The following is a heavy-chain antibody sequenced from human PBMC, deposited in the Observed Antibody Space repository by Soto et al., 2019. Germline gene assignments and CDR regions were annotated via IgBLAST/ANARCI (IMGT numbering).Heavy chain of an antibody. CDR3: AKEGGYCSSTTCYGRVYY. D-gene: IGHD2-2*03. Sequence: EVQLLESGGGLVQPGGSLRLSCAASGFTFGSYAMSWVRQAPGKGLEWVSAISGSGGSTYYADSVKGRFTISRDNSKKTRYLQMNSLRAEDTAVYYGAKEGGYCSSTTCYGRVYYWGQGTLVTVSS. J-gene: IGHJ4*02. V-gene: IGHV3-23*01. CDR1: GFTFGSYA. CDR2: ISGSGGST.